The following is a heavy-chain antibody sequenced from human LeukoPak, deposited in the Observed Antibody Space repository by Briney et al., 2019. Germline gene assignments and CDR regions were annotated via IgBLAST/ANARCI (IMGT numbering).Heavy chain of an antibody. V-gene: IGHV1-46*01. CDR2: FNPNGGAA. D-gene: IGHD2-8*01. CDR3: TRDNGGFSRFDP. J-gene: IGHJ5*01. CDR1: GYTLTRNY. Sequence: GASVKVSCKASGYTLTRNYMHWVRQAPGEGLKWMGIFNPNGGAATYAQKFEGRVTMTMDMSTSTFYMDVSSLKSEDTAVYYCTRDNGGFSRFDPWGQGTLVTVSS.